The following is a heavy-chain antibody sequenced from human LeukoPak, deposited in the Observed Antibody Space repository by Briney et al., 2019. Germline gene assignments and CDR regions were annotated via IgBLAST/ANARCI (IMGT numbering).Heavy chain of an antibody. J-gene: IGHJ6*02. V-gene: IGHV3-33*08. CDR1: GFTFSSYS. Sequence: PGGSLRLSCAASGFTFSSYSTNWVRQAPGKGLEWVAVIWYDGSNKYYADSVKGRFTISRDNSKNTLYLQMNSLRAEDTAVYYCARDRTSDYGMDVWGQGATVTVSS. CDR3: ARDRTSDYGMDV. CDR2: IWYDGSNK.